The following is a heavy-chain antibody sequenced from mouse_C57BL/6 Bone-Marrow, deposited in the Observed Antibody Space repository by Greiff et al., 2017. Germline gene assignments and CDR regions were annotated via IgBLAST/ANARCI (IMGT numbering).Heavy chain of an antibody. D-gene: IGHD1-1*01. J-gene: IGHJ1*03. CDR3: ARFHYYGSTHWYFDV. V-gene: IGHV1-81*01. Sequence: VQLQQSGAELARPGASVKLSCKASGYTFTSYGISWVKQRTGQGLEWIGEIYPRSGNTYYNEKFKGKAHLTADKSSSTAYMELRSLTSEDSAVYFCARFHYYGSTHWYFDVWGTGTTVTVSS. CDR1: GYTFTSYG. CDR2: IYPRSGNT.